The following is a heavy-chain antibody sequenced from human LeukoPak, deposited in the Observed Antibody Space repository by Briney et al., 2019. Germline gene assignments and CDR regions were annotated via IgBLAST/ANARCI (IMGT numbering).Heavy chain of an antibody. CDR1: GFTFSRYW. J-gene: IGHJ4*02. CDR2: IKKDGGEK. Sequence: PGGSLRLSCAASGFTFSRYWMSWVRQAPGKGLEWVAHIKKDGGEKYYVDSVKGRFTISRDKDKKSLYLQMNSLRAEDTAVYYCAVLEMVRGVFDYWGQGTLVTVSS. D-gene: IGHD3-10*01. V-gene: IGHV3-7*01. CDR3: AVLEMVRGVFDY.